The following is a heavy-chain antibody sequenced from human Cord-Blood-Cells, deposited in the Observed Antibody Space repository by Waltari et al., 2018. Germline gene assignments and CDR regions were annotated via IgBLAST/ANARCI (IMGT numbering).Heavy chain of an antibody. Sequence: QVQLVESGGGVVQPGRSVRLSCAASGFTFSSYAMHWVRQAPGKGLEWVAVISYDGSNKYYADSVKGRFTISRDNSKNTLYLQMNSLRAEDTAVYYCARAKIGDYWGQGTLVTVSS. CDR1: GFTFSSYA. D-gene: IGHD3-22*01. J-gene: IGHJ4*02. CDR2: ISYDGSNK. V-gene: IGHV3-30*04. CDR3: ARAKIGDY.